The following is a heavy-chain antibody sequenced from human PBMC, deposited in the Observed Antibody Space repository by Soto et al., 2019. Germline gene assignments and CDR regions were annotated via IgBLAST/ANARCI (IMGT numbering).Heavy chain of an antibody. D-gene: IGHD3-3*01. CDR3: ARAWKIEKFGVISMSKGLDV. CDR1: GFIFSDYY. J-gene: IGHJ6*02. V-gene: IGHV3-11*01. CDR2: SSNRDRST. Sequence: GGSLRLSCAASGFIFSDYYMTWIRQAPGKGLEWLSCSSNRDRSTYYADSVKDRFVVSKDNAKNLVYLQMNSLRAEDTAVYFCARAWKIEKFGVISMSKGLDVWGQGTTVTVSS.